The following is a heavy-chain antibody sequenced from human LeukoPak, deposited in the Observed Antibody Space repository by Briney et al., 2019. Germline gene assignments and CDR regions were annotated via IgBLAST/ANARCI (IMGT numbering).Heavy chain of an antibody. Sequence: GGSLRLSCAASGFTFSSYAMSWVRQAPGKGLEWVSAISGSGGSTSYADSVKGRFTISRDNSKNTLYLQMNSLRAEDTAVYYCAKPHSGYSSSWFDYWGQGTLVTVSS. J-gene: IGHJ4*02. D-gene: IGHD6-13*01. CDR2: ISGSGGST. CDR1: GFTFSSYA. V-gene: IGHV3-23*01. CDR3: AKPHSGYSSSWFDY.